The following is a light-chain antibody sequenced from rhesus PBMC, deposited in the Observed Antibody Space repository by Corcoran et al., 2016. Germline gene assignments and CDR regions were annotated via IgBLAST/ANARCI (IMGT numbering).Light chain of an antibody. CDR3: QQHNSHPLT. CDR1: QTISSY. J-gene: IGKJ4*01. V-gene: IGKV1S5*01. CDR2: AAT. Sequence: DIQMTQSPSSLSASVGDRVTITCRASQTISSYLAWYQQKPGKVPKLLIYAATSLESGVPSRFSGSGSGTEFTLTLSSLQPEDFATYSCQQHNSHPLTFGGGTKVELK.